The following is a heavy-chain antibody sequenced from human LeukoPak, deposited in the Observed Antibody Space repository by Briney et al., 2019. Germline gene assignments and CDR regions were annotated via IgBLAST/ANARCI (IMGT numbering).Heavy chain of an antibody. CDR3: ARADFWSGYYNY. CDR2: VYTSGSS. J-gene: IGHJ4*02. CDR1: GGSISGYY. D-gene: IGHD3-3*01. V-gene: IGHV4-4*07. Sequence: SETLSLTCTVSGGSISGYYWNWIRQPAWKGLEWIGRVYTSGSSTYNPSLKSRVTISLDKSKNQFSLKLSSVTAADTAVYYCARADFWSGYYNYWGQGTLVTVSS.